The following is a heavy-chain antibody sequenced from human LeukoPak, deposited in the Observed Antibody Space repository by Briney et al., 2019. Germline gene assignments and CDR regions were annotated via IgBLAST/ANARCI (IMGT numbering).Heavy chain of an antibody. CDR3: AREESGGYFDY. D-gene: IGHD2-8*02. CDR1: GYTFTDYS. J-gene: IGHJ4*02. V-gene: IGHV1-46*01. CDR2: SNPSGVGT. Sequence: GASVKVSCKASGYTFTDYSIHWVRQAPGQGLEWMGVSNPSGVGTNYAQKFQGRVTMTRDTSTTTVYMELSSLRSEDTAVYYCAREESGGYFDYWGQGTLVTVSS.